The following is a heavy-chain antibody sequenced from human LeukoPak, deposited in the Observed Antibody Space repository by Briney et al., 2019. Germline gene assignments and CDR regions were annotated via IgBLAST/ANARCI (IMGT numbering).Heavy chain of an antibody. CDR3: ASGYSSGWYGY. D-gene: IGHD6-19*01. CDR1: GGSFSGYY. V-gene: IGHV4-34*01. J-gene: IGHJ4*02. CDR2: INHSGST. Sequence: SETLSLTCAVYGGSFSGYYWSWIRQPPGKGLEWIGEINHSGSTNYNPSLKSRVTISVDTSKNQFSLKLSSVTAADTAVYYCASGYSSGWYGYWGQGTLVTVSS.